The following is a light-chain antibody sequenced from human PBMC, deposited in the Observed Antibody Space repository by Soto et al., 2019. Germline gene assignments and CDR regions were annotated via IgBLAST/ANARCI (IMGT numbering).Light chain of an antibody. CDR2: EGS. CDR3: CSYAGNSNYV. J-gene: IGLJ1*01. V-gene: IGLV2-23*01. CDR1: SSDVGSYNL. Sequence: QSVLTQPASVSGSPGQSITISCTGTSSDVGSYNLVSWYQQHPDKAPKLMIFEGSKRPSGVSNRFSGSKSGNTASLTISGLQAEDEADYYCCSYAGNSNYVFGTGTKVTVL.